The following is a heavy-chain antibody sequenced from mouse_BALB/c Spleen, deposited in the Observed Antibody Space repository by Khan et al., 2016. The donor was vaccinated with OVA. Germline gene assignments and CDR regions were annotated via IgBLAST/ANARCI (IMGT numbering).Heavy chain of an antibody. J-gene: IGHJ1*01. CDR2: ISSGSATI. D-gene: IGHD2-4*01. Sequence: EVELVESGGGLVQPGGSRKLSCAASGFTFSNFGMHWVRQAPEKGLEWVAYISSGSATIYYADTVKGRFTISRDNPKNTLFLQMTSLRSEDTAIYYCARSLITTWYFDDWGAGTTVTVSS. CDR3: ARSLITTWYFDD. V-gene: IGHV5-17*02. CDR1: GFTFSNFG.